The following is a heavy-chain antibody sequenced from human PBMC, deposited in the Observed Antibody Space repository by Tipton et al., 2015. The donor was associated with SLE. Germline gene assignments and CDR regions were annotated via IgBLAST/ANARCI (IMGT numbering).Heavy chain of an antibody. J-gene: IGHJ4*02. Sequence: TLSLTCTVSGGSISSSSYYWGWIRQPPGKGLEWIGSFYYSGSTYYNPSLKSRVTISVDTSKNQFSLKLTSLTAADTAVYYCARETSWVDYWGQGTLVTVSS. CDR1: GGSISSSSYY. V-gene: IGHV4-39*07. CDR2: FYYSGST. D-gene: IGHD7-27*01. CDR3: ARETSWVDY.